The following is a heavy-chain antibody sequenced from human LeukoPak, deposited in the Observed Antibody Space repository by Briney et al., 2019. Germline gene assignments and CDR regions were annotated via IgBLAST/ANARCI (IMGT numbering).Heavy chain of an antibody. V-gene: IGHV3-23*01. CDR2: ISSGGAGT. J-gene: IGHJ4*02. CDR1: GFTFSDYA. D-gene: IGHD3-3*01. Sequence: GGSLRLSCAASGFTFSDYAMTWVRQAPGKGLESVSIISSGGAGTYYADSVKGRFTMSRDNSKNTVYLQMNSLRAEDTAVYYCAKDRSSWYYPFDSWGPGTLVTVSS. CDR3: AKDRSSWYYPFDS.